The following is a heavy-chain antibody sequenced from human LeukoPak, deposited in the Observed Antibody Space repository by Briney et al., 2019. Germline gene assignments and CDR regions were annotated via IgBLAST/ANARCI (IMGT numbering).Heavy chain of an antibody. CDR3: TTDSSGWYSLDY. V-gene: IGHV3-15*01. Sequence: GGSLRVSCAASGFTFSNAWMSCVRQAPGKGLEWVGRIKSKTDGGTTDYAAPVKGRFTISRDDSKNTLYLQMSSLKTEDTAVYYCTTDSSGWYSLDYWGQGTLVTVSS. J-gene: IGHJ4*02. CDR2: IKSKTDGGTT. D-gene: IGHD6-19*01. CDR1: GFTFSNAW.